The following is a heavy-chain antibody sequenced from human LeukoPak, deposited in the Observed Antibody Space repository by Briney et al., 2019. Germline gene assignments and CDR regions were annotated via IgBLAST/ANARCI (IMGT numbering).Heavy chain of an antibody. CDR1: GGFISSGGYS. D-gene: IGHD4-17*01. V-gene: IGHV4-61*08. CDR2: VYYSGST. J-gene: IGHJ4*02. Sequence: PSETLSLTCAVSGGFISSGGYSWSWIRQPPGKGLEWIGYVYYSGSTNYNPSLKSRVTISVDTSKNQFSLKLSSVTAADTAVYYCARSRLDYDDEYYFDYWGQGTLVTVSS. CDR3: ARSRLDYDDEYYFDY.